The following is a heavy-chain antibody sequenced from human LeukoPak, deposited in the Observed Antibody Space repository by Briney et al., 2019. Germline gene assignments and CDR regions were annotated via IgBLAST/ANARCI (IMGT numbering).Heavy chain of an antibody. Sequence: SETLSLTCTVSGGSISSSSYYWGWIRQPPGKGLEWIGYIYYSGSTNYNPSLKSRVTISVDTSKNQFSLKLSSVTAADTAVYYCARGPGHFGYWGQGTLVTVSS. CDR2: IYYSGST. J-gene: IGHJ4*02. CDR1: GGSISSSSYY. CDR3: ARGPGHFGY. V-gene: IGHV4-61*05.